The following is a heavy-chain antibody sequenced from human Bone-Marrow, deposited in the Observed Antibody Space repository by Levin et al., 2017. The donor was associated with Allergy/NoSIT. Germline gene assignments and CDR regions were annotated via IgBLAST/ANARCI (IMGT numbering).Heavy chain of an antibody. CDR2: IYPTTGST. CDR1: GGSFSNYY. D-gene: IGHD3-22*01. V-gene: IGHV4-4*07. CDR3: ARYDIRAGGCFDM. Sequence: PSETLSLTCTVSGGSFSNYYWSWIRQPAGKGLEWIGRIYPTTGSTDYNRSLKSRATVSVDTSKNQFSLTLTSVTAADTAVYYCARYDIRAGGCFDMWGQGTKVTVSS. J-gene: IGHJ3*02.